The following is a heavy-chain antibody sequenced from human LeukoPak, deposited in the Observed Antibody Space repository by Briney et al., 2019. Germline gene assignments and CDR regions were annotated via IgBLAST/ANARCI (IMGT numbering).Heavy chain of an antibody. J-gene: IGHJ3*02. CDR3: ARHRQGGTYYAAFLI. Sequence: PSETLSLTCTVSGGSISSTNYYWGWIRQPPGKGLEWIASIDFSGSTYYNPSLKSRVTISVDTSKNQFSLRLSSVTAADTAVYYCARHRQGGTYYAAFLIWGQGTMLAVSS. D-gene: IGHD1-26*01. CDR2: IDFSGST. CDR1: GGSISSTNYY. V-gene: IGHV4-39*01.